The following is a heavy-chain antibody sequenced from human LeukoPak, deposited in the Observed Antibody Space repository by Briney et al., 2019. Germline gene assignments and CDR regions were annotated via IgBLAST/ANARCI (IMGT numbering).Heavy chain of an antibody. J-gene: IGHJ3*02. CDR3: AGDGHDILTGYYKGAFDI. CDR2: ISGYNGHT. Sequence: ASVKASCKASGYTFTSYGISWVRQAPGQGLEWMGWISGYNGHTNYAQRLQGRVTMTTDTSTSTAYMELRSLRSDDTALYYCAGDGHDILTGYYKGAFDIWGQGTMVTVSS. V-gene: IGHV1-18*01. CDR1: GYTFTSYG. D-gene: IGHD3-9*01.